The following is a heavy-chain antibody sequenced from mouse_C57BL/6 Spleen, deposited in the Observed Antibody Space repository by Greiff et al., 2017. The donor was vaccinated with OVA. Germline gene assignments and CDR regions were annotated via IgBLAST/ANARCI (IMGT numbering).Heavy chain of an antibody. CDR2: IHPNSGST. D-gene: IGHD2-1*01. J-gene: IGHJ3*01. CDR1: GYTFTSYW. V-gene: IGHV1-64*01. CDR3: ARHCNYLSPFAC. Sequence: QVQLQQPGAELVKPGASVKLSCKASGYTFTSYWMHWVKQRPGQGLEWIGMIHPNSGSTNNNEKFKSKATLTVDKSSSTAYMQLSSLTSEDSAVYYCARHCNYLSPFACWGKGTLVTVSA.